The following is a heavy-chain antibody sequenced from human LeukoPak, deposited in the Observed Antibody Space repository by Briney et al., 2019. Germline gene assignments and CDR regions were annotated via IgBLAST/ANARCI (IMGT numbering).Heavy chain of an antibody. Sequence: PSETLSLTCNVSGGSISSGGYYWSWIRQHPGKGLEWIGHIYYSGSTYYNPSLKSRVTISVDTSKNQFSLKLSSVTAADTAVYYCARGLLFSWFDPWGQGTLVTVSS. CDR2: IYYSGST. D-gene: IGHD2-21*02. CDR1: GGSISSGGYY. CDR3: ARGLLFSWFDP. V-gene: IGHV4-31*03. J-gene: IGHJ5*02.